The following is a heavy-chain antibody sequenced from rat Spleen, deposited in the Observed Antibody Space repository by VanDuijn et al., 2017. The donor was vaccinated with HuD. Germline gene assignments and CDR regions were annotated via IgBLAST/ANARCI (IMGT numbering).Heavy chain of an antibody. CDR2: ISTGGGNT. Sequence: EVQLVESGGGLVQPGRSMKLSCAASGFTFSNYDMAWVRQAPKKGLEWVASISTGGGNTYYRDSVKGRFTISRDNAKNTQYLQMDSLRSEDTATYYCARRRITMMVLITNWYFDFWGPGTMVTVSS. CDR1: GFTFSNYD. J-gene: IGHJ1*01. CDR3: ARRRITMMVLITNWYFDF. V-gene: IGHV5S13*01. D-gene: IGHD1-12*02.